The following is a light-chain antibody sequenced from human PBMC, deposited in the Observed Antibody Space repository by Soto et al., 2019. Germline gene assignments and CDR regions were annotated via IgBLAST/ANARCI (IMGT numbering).Light chain of an antibody. V-gene: IGKV3-20*01. CDR3: RQYGSSLFT. CDR2: GTS. J-gene: IGKJ3*01. Sequence: EIVLTQSPGTLSLSPGERATLSCRASQSVSSKYLARYQQKPGQAPRVPIYGTSIRASGVPERFSGGGSGTDFTLTITRLEPEDFAVYYCRQYGSSLFTFGPGTKVDFK. CDR1: QSVSSKY.